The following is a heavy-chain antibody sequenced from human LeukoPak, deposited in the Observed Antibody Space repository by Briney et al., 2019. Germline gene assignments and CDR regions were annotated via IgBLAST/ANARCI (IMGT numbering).Heavy chain of an antibody. V-gene: IGHV1-69*13. Sequence: SVKVSCKASGGTFSSYAISWVRQAPGQGLEWMGGIIPIFGTANYAQKFQGRVTITADESTSTAYMELSSLRSEDTAVYYCARDRGGHSYGLFDWFDPWGQGTLVTVSS. CDR2: IIPIFGTA. J-gene: IGHJ5*02. D-gene: IGHD5-18*01. CDR3: ARDRGGHSYGLFDWFDP. CDR1: GGTFSSYA.